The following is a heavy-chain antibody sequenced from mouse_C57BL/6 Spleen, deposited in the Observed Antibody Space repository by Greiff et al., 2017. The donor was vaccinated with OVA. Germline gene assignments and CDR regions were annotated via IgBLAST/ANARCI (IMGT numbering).Heavy chain of an antibody. Sequence: LVESGPELVKPGASVKISCKASGYAFSSSWMNWVKQRPGKGLEWIGRIYPGDGDTNYNGKFKGKATLTADKSSSTAYMQLSSLTSEDSAVYFCARSPYYSNSYAMDYWGQGTSVTVSS. J-gene: IGHJ4*01. CDR1: GYAFSSSW. CDR3: ARSPYYSNSYAMDY. V-gene: IGHV1-82*01. D-gene: IGHD2-5*01. CDR2: IYPGDGDT.